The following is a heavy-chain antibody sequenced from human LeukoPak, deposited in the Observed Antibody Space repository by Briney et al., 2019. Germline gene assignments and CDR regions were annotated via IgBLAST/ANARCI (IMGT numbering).Heavy chain of an antibody. Sequence: SETLSLTCTVSGGSISSGGYYWSWIRQHPGKGLEWIGYIYYSGSTYYNPSLKSRVTISVDTSKNQFSLKVSSVTAADTAVYYCARVPEYHYDSSGYSHAYYFDYWGQGTLVTVSS. CDR1: GGSISSGGYY. D-gene: IGHD3-22*01. J-gene: IGHJ4*02. CDR3: ARVPEYHYDSSGYSHAYYFDY. CDR2: IYYSGST. V-gene: IGHV4-31*03.